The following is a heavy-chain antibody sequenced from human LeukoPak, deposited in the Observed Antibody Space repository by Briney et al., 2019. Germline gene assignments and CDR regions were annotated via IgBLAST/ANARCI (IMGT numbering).Heavy chain of an antibody. J-gene: IGHJ5*02. D-gene: IGHD2-2*01. V-gene: IGHV4-34*01. CDR2: INHSGST. Sequence: SETLSLTCAVYGGSFSGYYWSWIRQPPGKGLEWIGEINHSGSTNYNPSLKSRVTISVDTSKNQFSLKLSSVTAADTAVYYCARVAAIVVVPAANSGWFDPWGQGTLVTVSS. CDR3: ARVAAIVVVPAANSGWFDP. CDR1: GGSFSGYY.